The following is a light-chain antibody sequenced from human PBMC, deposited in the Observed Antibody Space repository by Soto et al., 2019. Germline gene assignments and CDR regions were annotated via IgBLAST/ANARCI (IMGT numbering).Light chain of an antibody. J-gene: IGKJ3*01. V-gene: IGKV1D-12*01. CDR2: AAS. Sequence: DIQMTQSPSSVSASVGDRVTITCRSSQRISSWLAWYQQKPGKAPKLLIYAASSLQSGVPSRFSGSGSGTDFTLTISSLQPADSATFSCQQANSFPFTFGPGTKVDIK. CDR1: QRISSW. CDR3: QQANSFPFT.